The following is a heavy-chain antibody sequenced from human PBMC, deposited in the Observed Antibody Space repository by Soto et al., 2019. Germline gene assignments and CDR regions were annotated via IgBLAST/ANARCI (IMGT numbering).Heavy chain of an antibody. J-gene: IGHJ6*04. CDR1: GFTVSSNY. D-gene: IGHD3-3*01. CDR2: IYSGGST. V-gene: IGHV3-53*01. CDR3: ARALTNYDFWDGMDV. Sequence: EVQLVESGGGLIQPGGSLRLSCAASGFTVSSNYMSWVRQAPGKGLEWVSVIYSGGSTYYADSVKGRFTISRDNSKNTLYRKMNSLRAEDTAVYYCARALTNYDFWDGMDVWGKGTKVTVSS.